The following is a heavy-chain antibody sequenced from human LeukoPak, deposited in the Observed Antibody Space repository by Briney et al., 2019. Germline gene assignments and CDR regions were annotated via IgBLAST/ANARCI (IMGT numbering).Heavy chain of an antibody. V-gene: IGHV1-2*02. Sequence: ASVKVSCKASGYIFTGFYMHWVRHAPGQGREWMGWINPNSGDTNYAQKFQGRVTMTRDTSTSTVYMELSSLRSEDTAVYYCARSPGFYVSSGYGFRLDYWGQGTLVTVSS. CDR3: ARSPGFYVSSGYGFRLDY. J-gene: IGHJ4*02. CDR1: GYIFTGFY. D-gene: IGHD3-22*01. CDR2: INPNSGDT.